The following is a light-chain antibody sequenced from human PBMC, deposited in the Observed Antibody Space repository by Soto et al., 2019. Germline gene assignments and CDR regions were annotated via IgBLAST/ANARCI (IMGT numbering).Light chain of an antibody. J-gene: IGKJ1*01. Sequence: EVVMTQSPATLSVSPGETATLSCRASQSLTTYLAWYQQKPDQAPRLLIYGISTRATDVPARFSGSGSGTEFTLTISSLQPEDFAVYYCHQYNNWPSWTFGQRTKV. CDR3: HQYNNWPSWT. CDR1: QSLTTY. V-gene: IGKV3-15*01. CDR2: GIS.